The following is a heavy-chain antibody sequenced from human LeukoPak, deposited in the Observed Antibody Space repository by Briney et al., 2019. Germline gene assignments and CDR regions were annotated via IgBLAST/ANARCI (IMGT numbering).Heavy chain of an antibody. D-gene: IGHD6-19*01. J-gene: IGHJ6*02. V-gene: IGHV3-74*03. CDR2: INTDGTTI. Sequence: GGSLRLSCAASGFTFSSYAMSWVRQVPGQGLVWVSHINTDGTTITYADSVKGRFTISRDNAKNTVFLQMDTLRVEDTAVYYCAREDVEWLIPGRYYYFGLDAWGQGIPVTVSS. CDR3: AREDVEWLIPGRYYYFGLDA. CDR1: GFTFSSYA.